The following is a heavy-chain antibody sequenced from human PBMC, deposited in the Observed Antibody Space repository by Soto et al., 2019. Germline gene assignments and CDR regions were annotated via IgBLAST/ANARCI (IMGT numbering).Heavy chain of an antibody. Sequence: EVQLLESGGGLVQPGGSLRLSCAASGFTFSSYAMSWVRQAPGKGLEWVSAISGSGGSTYYADSVKGRFTISRDNSKNALYLQMNSLRAEDTAVYYCAKTGGGYCSGGSCYPNFFDYWGQGTLVTGSS. CDR2: ISGSGGST. J-gene: IGHJ4*02. CDR1: GFTFSSYA. V-gene: IGHV3-23*01. CDR3: AKTGGGYCSGGSCYPNFFDY. D-gene: IGHD2-15*01.